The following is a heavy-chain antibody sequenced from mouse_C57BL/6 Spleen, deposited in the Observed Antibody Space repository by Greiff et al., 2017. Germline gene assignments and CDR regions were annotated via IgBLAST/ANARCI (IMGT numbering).Heavy chain of an antibody. V-gene: IGHV1-80*01. CDR3: TRGSQTRVATDY. J-gene: IGHJ2*01. CDR2: IYPGDGGT. CDR1: GYAFSSYW. Sequence: QVQLQQSGAELVKPGASVKLSCKASGYAFSSYWMKWVKQRPGKGLEWIGQIYPGDGGTNYNEKFKGKATLTADKSSSTAYMQLSSLTSEDSAVYCGTRGSQTRVATDYWGQGTTLTVSS. D-gene: IGHD1-1*01.